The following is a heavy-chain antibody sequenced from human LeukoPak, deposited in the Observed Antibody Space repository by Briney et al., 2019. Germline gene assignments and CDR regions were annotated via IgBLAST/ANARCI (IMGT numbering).Heavy chain of an antibody. J-gene: IGHJ4*02. Sequence: VASVKVSCKASGGTFSSYAISWVRQAPGQGLEWMGIINPSGGSTSYAQKFQGRVTMTRDTSTSTVYMELSSLRSEDTAVYYCASSARGSSGWYDGDYWGQGTLVTVSS. CDR3: ASSARGSSGWYDGDY. CDR2: INPSGGST. CDR1: GGTFSSYA. V-gene: IGHV1-46*01. D-gene: IGHD6-19*01.